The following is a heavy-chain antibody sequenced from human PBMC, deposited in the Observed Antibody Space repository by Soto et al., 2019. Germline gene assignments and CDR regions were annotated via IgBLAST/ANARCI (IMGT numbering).Heavy chain of an antibody. V-gene: IGHV3-49*03. J-gene: IGHJ6*02. Sequence: PGGSLRRSCVASGFPFGDYTLSLFRQAPGGGLEWVSFIRRKAYGGTAEYAASVKGRFTISRDDSKRIAYLQMNSLKTQETAVYYWARDLTSSDNDDLYGIDGWGQVNTVTDSS. CDR3: ARDLTSSDNDDLYGIDG. CDR1: GFPFGDYT. CDR2: IRRKAYGGTA. D-gene: IGHD4-17*01.